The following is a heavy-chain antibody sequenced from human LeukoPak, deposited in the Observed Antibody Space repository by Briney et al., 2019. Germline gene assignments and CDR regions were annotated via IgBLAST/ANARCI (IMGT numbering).Heavy chain of an antibody. Sequence: PSETLSLTCTVSGYSISSGYYWGWIRQPPGKGLEWIGSIYHSGGTYYNPSLKSRVTISVDTSKNQSSLKLSSVTAADTAVYYCAWEQTAAFDIWGQGTMVTVSS. CDR1: GYSISSGYY. CDR2: IYHSGGT. CDR3: AWEQTAAFDI. V-gene: IGHV4-38-2*02. J-gene: IGHJ3*02.